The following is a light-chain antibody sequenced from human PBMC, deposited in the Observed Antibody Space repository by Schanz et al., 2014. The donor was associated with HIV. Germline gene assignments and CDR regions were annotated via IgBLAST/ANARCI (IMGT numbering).Light chain of an antibody. Sequence: EIALTQSPVTLSLSPGEGATLSCRASQSVSSNLAWYQQKPGQAPRLLIYGASRRATGIPDRFSGSGSGTDFTLAISRLEPEDFAVYYCQQYGSFFSFGGGTKVEIK. CDR1: QSVSSN. J-gene: IGKJ4*01. CDR3: QQYGSFFS. V-gene: IGKV3-20*01. CDR2: GAS.